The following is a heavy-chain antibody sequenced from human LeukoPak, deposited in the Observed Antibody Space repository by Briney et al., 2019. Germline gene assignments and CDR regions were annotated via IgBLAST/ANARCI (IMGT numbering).Heavy chain of an antibody. CDR2: IKQDGSVK. J-gene: IGHJ3*02. V-gene: IGHV3-7*01. CDR3: LATTRSYAFDI. Sequence: GGSLRLSCAASGFTFSSYWMSWVRQARGKGLEWVASIKQDGSVKNYVDSVKGRFTISRDNAKNSLYLQMNSLRAEDASLYYCLATTRSYAFDIWGQGTMVTVSS. D-gene: IGHD4-17*01. CDR1: GFTFSSYW.